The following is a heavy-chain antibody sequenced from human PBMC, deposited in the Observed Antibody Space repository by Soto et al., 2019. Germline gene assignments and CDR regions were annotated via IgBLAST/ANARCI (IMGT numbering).Heavy chain of an antibody. D-gene: IGHD3-22*01. CDR1: GDSVSSKSAA. J-gene: IGHJ3*02. V-gene: IGHV6-1*01. CDR2: TYYRSKWSD. CDR3: ARDQDFDSSGYPLDAFDI. Sequence: SQTLSLTCAISGDSVSSKSAAWNWIRQSPSRGLEWLGRTYYRSKWSDDYAPSVKGRITINPDTSKNQFSLHLNSVTPEDTAVYYCARDQDFDSSGYPLDAFDIWGQGTMVTVSS.